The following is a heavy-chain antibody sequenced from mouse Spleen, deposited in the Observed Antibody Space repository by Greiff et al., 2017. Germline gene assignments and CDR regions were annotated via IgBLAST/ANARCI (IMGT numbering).Heavy chain of an antibody. V-gene: IGHV5-6-3*01. D-gene: IGHD6-5*01. Sequence: EVKLVESGGGLVQPGGSLKLSCAASGFTFSSYGMSWVRQTPDKRLELVATINSNGGSTYYPDSVKGRFTISRDNAKNTLYLQMSSLKSEDTAMYYCARDMRPAWFAYWGQGTLVTVSA. J-gene: IGHJ3*01. CDR2: INSNGGST. CDR3: ARDMRPAWFAY. CDR1: GFTFSSYG.